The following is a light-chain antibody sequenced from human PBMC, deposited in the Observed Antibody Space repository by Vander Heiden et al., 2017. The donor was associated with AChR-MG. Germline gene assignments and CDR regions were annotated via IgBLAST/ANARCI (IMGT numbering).Light chain of an antibody. CDR3: HQYFTAPPA. Sequence: DIVLTQSPESLTVSLGERATINCKSNQSILHTSNKRVYLAWYQQKPGHSPKLLIFWASTRESGVPARFSGSGSGTDFTLTINNVQAEDVAVYYCHQYFTAPPAFGQGTKVEI. J-gene: IGKJ1*01. CDR2: WAS. V-gene: IGKV4-1*01. CDR1: QSILHTSNKRVY.